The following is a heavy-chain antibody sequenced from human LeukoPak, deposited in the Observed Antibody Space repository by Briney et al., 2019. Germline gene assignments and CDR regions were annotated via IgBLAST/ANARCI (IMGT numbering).Heavy chain of an antibody. CDR3: ARDSLDGGNSDY. V-gene: IGHV4-34*01. CDR2: INHSGRT. Sequence: SQTLSLTCAVSGGSFSGYYWTWVRQPPGKGLEWIGEINHSGRTNYNPSLKSRVIISVDTSRDQFSLKLNSVTAADTAVYYCARDSLDGGNSDYWGQGTLVTVSS. J-gene: IGHJ4*02. D-gene: IGHD4-23*01. CDR1: GGSFSGYY.